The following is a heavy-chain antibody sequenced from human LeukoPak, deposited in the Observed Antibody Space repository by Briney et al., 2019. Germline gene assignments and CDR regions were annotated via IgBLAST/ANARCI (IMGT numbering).Heavy chain of an antibody. V-gene: IGHV3-33*01. CDR3: ARDRGYCSSISCYYAFDI. Sequence: GRSLRLSCAASGLTFSNYGMHWVRQAPGKGLEWVAFIWYDGSNKYYADSVKGRFTISRDNSKNTLYLQMNSLRAEDTAVYYCARDRGYCSSISCYYAFDIWGQGTMVTASS. CDR2: IWYDGSNK. D-gene: IGHD2-2*01. CDR1: GLTFSNYG. J-gene: IGHJ3*02.